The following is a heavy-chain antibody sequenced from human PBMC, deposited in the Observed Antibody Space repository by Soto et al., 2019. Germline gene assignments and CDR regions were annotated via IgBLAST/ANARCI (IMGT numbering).Heavy chain of an antibody. D-gene: IGHD1-1*01. CDR2: ISAHNGNT. CDR1: GYTFTSYG. CDR3: ARGRYGDY. J-gene: IGHJ4*02. Sequence: QVHLVQSGAEVKKPGASVKVSCKASGYTFTSYGITWVRQAPGQGLEWMGWISAHNGNTDYAQKLQGRVIVTRDTSTSTAYMELRRLRSDDTVVYYCARGRYGDYWGQGALVTVSS. V-gene: IGHV1-18*01.